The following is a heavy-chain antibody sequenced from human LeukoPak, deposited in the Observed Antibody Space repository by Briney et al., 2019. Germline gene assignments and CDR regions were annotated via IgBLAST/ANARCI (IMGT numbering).Heavy chain of an antibody. CDR2: IYTSGST. CDR1: GGSISHYF. V-gene: IGHV4-4*07. Sequence: SETLSLTCTVSGGSISHYFWSWFRQPAGKGLEWIGRIYTSGSTSYNPSLKSRVTMSVDTSNNQFSLKLSSVTAADTAVYYCARVYYYDSSGYYAHGGVDYWGQGTLVTVSS. J-gene: IGHJ4*02. CDR3: ARVYYYDSSGYYAHGGVDY. D-gene: IGHD3-22*01.